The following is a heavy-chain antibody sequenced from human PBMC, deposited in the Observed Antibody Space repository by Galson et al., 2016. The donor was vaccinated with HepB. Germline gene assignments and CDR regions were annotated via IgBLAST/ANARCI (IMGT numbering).Heavy chain of an antibody. Sequence: SLRLSCAASGFTFSDFSMTWVRQAPGKGLEWVGRIRDKANNYTTEYAASVEGRFSVSTDESKNSLYLQMNSLETEDTAVYYCAKPTNSDAFHIWGQGTMVTVSS. D-gene: IGHD5-12*01. CDR1: GFTFSDFS. CDR2: IRDKANNYTT. CDR3: AKPTNSDAFHI. V-gene: IGHV3-72*01. J-gene: IGHJ3*02.